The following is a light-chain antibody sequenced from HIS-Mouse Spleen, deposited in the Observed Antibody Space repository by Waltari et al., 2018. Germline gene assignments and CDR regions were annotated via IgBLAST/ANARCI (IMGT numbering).Light chain of an antibody. CDR1: QSISSY. J-gene: IGKJ1*01. CDR3: QQSYSTLWT. Sequence: DIQITQSPSSLSASVGDRVTITCRASQSISSYLNWYQQKPGKAPKLLIYAASSVQSGVPSRFSGSGSGTDFTLTISSLQPEDFATYYCQQSYSTLWTFGQGTKVEIK. V-gene: IGKV1-39*01. CDR2: AAS.